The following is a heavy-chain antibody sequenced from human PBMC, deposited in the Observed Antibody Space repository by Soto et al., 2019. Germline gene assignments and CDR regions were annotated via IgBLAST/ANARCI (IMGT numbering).Heavy chain of an antibody. CDR3: ARGSYGSYYYGMDV. J-gene: IGHJ6*02. Sequence: GGSLRLSCAASGFTVSSNYMSWVRQAPGKGLEWVSVIYSGGSTYYADSVKGRFTISRDNSKNTLYLQMNSLRAEDTAVYYCARGSYGSYYYGMDVWGQGTTVTV. D-gene: IGHD3-10*01. V-gene: IGHV3-53*01. CDR1: GFTVSSNY. CDR2: IYSGGST.